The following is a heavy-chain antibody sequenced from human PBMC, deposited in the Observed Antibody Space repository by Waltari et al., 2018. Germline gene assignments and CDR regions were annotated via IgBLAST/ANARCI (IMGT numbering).Heavy chain of an antibody. CDR2: IYTSGST. CDR1: GGSISSYY. CDR3: ARDSYGSGSYPDY. D-gene: IGHD3-10*01. J-gene: IGHJ4*02. V-gene: IGHV4-4*07. Sequence: QVQLQESGPGLVKPSETLSLTCTVPGGSISSYYCSWIRQPAGQGLEWIGRIYTSGSTNYNPSLKSRVTMSVDTSKNQFSLKLSSVTAADTAVYYCARDSYGSGSYPDYWGQGTLVTVSS.